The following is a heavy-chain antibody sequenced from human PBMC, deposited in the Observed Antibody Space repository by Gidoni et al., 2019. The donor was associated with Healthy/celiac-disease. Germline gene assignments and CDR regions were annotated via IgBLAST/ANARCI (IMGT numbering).Heavy chain of an antibody. CDR2: ISSSSSYI. CDR1: GFTFSSYS. D-gene: IGHD3-10*01. Sequence: EVQLVESGGGLVKPGGSLRLSCSASGFTFSSYSMNWVRQAPGKGLEWVASISSSSSYIYYADSVKGRFTSSRDNAKNSLYLQMNSLRAEDTAVYYCARVSGKYGDYFDYWGQGTLVTVSS. J-gene: IGHJ4*02. CDR3: ARVSGKYGDYFDY. V-gene: IGHV3-21*01.